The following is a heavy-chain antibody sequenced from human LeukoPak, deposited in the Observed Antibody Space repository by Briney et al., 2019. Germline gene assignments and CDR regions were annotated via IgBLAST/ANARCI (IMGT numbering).Heavy chain of an antibody. CDR3: AILHSSPPYYYYGMDV. V-gene: IGHV4-34*01. CDR2: INHSGST. Sequence: PSETLSLTCAVYGGSFSGYYWSWIRQPPGKGLEWIGEINHSGSTNYNPSLKSRVTISVDTSKNQFSLKLSSVTAADTAVDYCAILHSSPPYYYYGMDVWGQGTTVTVSS. CDR1: GGSFSGYY. D-gene: IGHD6-13*01. J-gene: IGHJ6*02.